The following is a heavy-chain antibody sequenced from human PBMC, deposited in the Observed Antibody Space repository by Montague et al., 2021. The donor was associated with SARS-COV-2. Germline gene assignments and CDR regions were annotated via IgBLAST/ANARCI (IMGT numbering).Heavy chain of an antibody. J-gene: IGHJ6*03. CDR1: GGSISSSGYY. D-gene: IGHD3-3*01. CDR3: ARGDFGVVIIPYYYFCMDV. V-gene: IGHV4-39*01. CDR2: KYYSGST. Sequence: SEALSPTRTVAGGSISSSGYYWGWIRQPPGKGLEWIGNKYYSGSTYYXPSVKSRVTISVDTSKNQFSLRLSSVTAADTAVYYCARGDFGVVIIPYYYFCMDVWGKGTTVTVSS.